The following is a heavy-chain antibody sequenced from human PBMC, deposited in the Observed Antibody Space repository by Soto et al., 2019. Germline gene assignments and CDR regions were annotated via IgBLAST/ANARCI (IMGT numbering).Heavy chain of an antibody. CDR3: TTRGYSYGYGYYYGMDV. CDR1: GFTFSNAW. CDR2: IKSKTDGGTT. J-gene: IGHJ6*02. D-gene: IGHD5-18*01. V-gene: IGHV3-15*01. Sequence: EVQLVESGGGLVKPGGSLRLSCAASGFTFSNAWMSWVRQAPGKGLEWVGRIKSKTDGGTTDYAAPVKGRFTISRDDSKNTLYLQMNSLKTEDTAVDYCTTRGYSYGYGYYYGMDVWGQVTTVTVSS.